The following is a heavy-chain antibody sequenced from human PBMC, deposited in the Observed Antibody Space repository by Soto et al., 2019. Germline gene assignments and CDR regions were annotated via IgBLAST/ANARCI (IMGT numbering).Heavy chain of an antibody. D-gene: IGHD5-12*01. J-gene: IGHJ4*02. CDR3: VKEAYIGYGHASDH. Sequence: SETLSLTCAVSGVSISSYYWSWIRQPPGKGLEWIGYNYYSGTTNYNPSLKSRVTISVDTSKNQFFLRLTSVTAADTAVYYCVKEAYIGYGHASDHWGPVTVVIVSA. V-gene: IGHV4-59*01. CDR2: NYYSGTT. CDR1: GVSISSYY.